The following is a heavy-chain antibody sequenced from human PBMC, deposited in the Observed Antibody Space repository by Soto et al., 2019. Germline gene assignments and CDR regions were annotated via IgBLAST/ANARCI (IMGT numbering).Heavy chain of an antibody. Sequence: QVQLVESGGGVVQPGRSLRLSCAASGFIFSNYVMYWVRQAPGKGLEWVAFMSYDGTTKSYADTVKGRFTISRDNSQNTLYLQMNSLRPEDTGVYYCSREVLGSRYFDYWGQGTLVTVSS. D-gene: IGHD3-10*01. CDR1: GFIFSNYV. V-gene: IGHV3-30-3*01. CDR3: SREVLGSRYFDY. CDR2: MSYDGTTK. J-gene: IGHJ4*02.